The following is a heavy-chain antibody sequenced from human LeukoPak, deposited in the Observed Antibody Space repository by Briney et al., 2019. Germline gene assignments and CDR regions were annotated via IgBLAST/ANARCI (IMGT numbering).Heavy chain of an antibody. J-gene: IGHJ3*02. V-gene: IGHV3-48*01. CDR1: GFTFSSYW. CDR3: ARGFVSWALDI. Sequence: GGSLRLSCAASGFTFSSYWMSWVRQAPGKGLEWVSYISSSSSTIYYADSVKGRFTISRDNAKNSLYLQMNSLRAEDTAVYYCARGFVSWALDIWGQGTMVTVSS. CDR2: ISSSSSTI.